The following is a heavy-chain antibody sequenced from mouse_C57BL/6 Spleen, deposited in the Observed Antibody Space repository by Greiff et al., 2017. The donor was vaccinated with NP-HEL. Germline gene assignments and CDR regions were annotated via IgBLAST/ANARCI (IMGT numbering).Heavy chain of an antibody. CDR1: GFTFSSYA. CDR3: TRSFITTVVAFDY. CDR2: ISSGGDYI. Sequence: EVKVVESGEGLVKPGGSLKLSCAASGFTFSSYAMSWVRQTPEKRLEWVAYISSGGDYIYYADTVKGRFTISRDNARNTLYLQMSSLKSEDTAMYYCTRSFITTVVAFDYWGQGTTLTVSS. D-gene: IGHD1-1*01. V-gene: IGHV5-9-1*02. J-gene: IGHJ2*01.